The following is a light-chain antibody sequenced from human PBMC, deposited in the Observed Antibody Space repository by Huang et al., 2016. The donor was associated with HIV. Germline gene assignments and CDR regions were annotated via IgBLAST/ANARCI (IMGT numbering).Light chain of an antibody. CDR1: QSVSSY. CDR3: QQRSNRPPLT. J-gene: IGKJ4*01. Sequence: EIILTQSPATLSLSPGERATLSCRASQSVSSYLAWYQQKPGQAPRLLIYDASNRATGIPARFSGRGSGTDFTLTISSLEPEDFAVYYCQQRSNRPPLTFGGGTKVEIK. V-gene: IGKV3-11*01. CDR2: DAS.